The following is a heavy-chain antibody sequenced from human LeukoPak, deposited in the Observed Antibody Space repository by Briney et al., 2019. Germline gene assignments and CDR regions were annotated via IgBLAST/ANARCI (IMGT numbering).Heavy chain of an antibody. CDR2: ISRSSTTI. Sequence: AGGSLRLSCAASGFTFTYNGMNWVRQAPGKGLEWVSFISRSSTTIYYADSVKGRFTISRDNAKNSLYLQMNSLRAEDTAVYYCARLNDYGDYGHEGLDYWGQGTLVTVSS. CDR1: GFTFTYNG. D-gene: IGHD4-17*01. J-gene: IGHJ4*02. CDR3: ARLNDYGDYGHEGLDY. V-gene: IGHV3-48*01.